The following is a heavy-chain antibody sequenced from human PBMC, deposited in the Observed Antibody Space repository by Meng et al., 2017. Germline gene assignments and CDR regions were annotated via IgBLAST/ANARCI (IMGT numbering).Heavy chain of an antibody. CDR3: ANSGYYDSSGYYYFDS. J-gene: IGHJ4*02. V-gene: IGHV2-5*01. Sequence: SGPTLVKPTQTLTLTCTFSGFSLSTSGVGVGWIRLPPGKALEWLALIYWNDDKRYSPSLKSRLTITKDTSKNQVVLTMTNMDPVDTATYYCANSGYYDSSGYYYFDSWGQGTLVTVSS. CDR1: GFSLSTSGVG. D-gene: IGHD3-22*01. CDR2: IYWNDDK.